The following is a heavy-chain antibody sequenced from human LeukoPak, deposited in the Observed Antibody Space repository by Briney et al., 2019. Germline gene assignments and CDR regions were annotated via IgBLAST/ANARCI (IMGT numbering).Heavy chain of an antibody. V-gene: IGHV2-5*01. D-gene: IGHD1-26*01. CDR3: AHTSSGFDAFDI. CDR2: IYWNGDK. Sequence: SGPTLVNPTQTLTLTCTFSGFSLSTSGVGLGWIRQPPGKALEWLALIYWNGDKRYSPSLKSRLTITKDTSKNQVVLTMTNMDPVDTATYYCAHTSSGFDAFDIWGQGTMVTVSS. CDR1: GFSLSTSGVG. J-gene: IGHJ3*02.